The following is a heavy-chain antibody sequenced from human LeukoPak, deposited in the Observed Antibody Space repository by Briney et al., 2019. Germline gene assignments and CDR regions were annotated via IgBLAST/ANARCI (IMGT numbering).Heavy chain of an antibody. CDR3: ARQTGRNPVSY. Sequence: SETLSLTCTVSGGSISSSSYYWGWIRQPPGKGLEWIGSIYYSGSTYYNPSLKSRVTISVDTSKNQFSLKLSSVTAADTAVYYCARQTGRNPVSYWGQGTLVTVSS. CDR2: IYYSGST. J-gene: IGHJ4*02. CDR1: GGSISSSSYY. V-gene: IGHV4-39*01. D-gene: IGHD3-10*01.